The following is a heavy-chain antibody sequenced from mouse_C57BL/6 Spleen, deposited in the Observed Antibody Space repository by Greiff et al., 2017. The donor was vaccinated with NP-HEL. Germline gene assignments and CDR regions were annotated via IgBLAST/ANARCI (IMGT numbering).Heavy chain of an antibody. V-gene: IGHV1-26*01. CDR2: INPNNGGT. CDR1: GYTFTDYY. D-gene: IGHD2-3*01. Sequence: VQLQQSGPELVKPGASVKISCKASGYTFTDYYMNWVKQSHGKSLEWIGDINPNNGGTSYNQKFKGKATLTVDKSSSTAYMELRSLTSEDSAVYYCARSGFYDGYYAMDCWGKGTSVTVSS. CDR3: ARSGFYDGYYAMDC. J-gene: IGHJ4*01.